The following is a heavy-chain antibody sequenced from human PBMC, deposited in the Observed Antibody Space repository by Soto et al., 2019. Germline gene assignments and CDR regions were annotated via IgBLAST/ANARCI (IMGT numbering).Heavy chain of an antibody. D-gene: IGHD4-17*01. Sequence: QVQLVESGGGLVKPGGSLRLSCAASGFTFSDYYMTWIRQAPGKGLECVSYISSDGRTIYYADSVEGRFTISRDNAKNALYLQMNSLRAEDTAVYFCARDRSYDYGYYLAHWGQGTLCTVSS. CDR1: GFTFSDYY. V-gene: IGHV3-11*01. J-gene: IGHJ4*02. CDR2: ISSDGRTI. CDR3: ARDRSYDYGYYLAH.